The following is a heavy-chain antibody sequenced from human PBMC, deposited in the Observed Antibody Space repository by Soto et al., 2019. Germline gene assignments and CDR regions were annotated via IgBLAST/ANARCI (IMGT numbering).Heavy chain of an antibody. V-gene: IGHV4-31*03. D-gene: IGHD2-15*01. Sequence: QVQLQESGPGLVKPSQTLSLTCTVSGGSISSGGYYWSWIRQHQGKGLEWIGYIYYSGSTYYNPTLKSRYTIALDTSKNQFSLKLISVTATDTAVYYCARGAVVVVAATYWFARWGQGTLVTVSS. CDR1: GGSISSGGYY. CDR3: ARGAVVVVAATYWFAR. J-gene: IGHJ5*02. CDR2: IYYSGST.